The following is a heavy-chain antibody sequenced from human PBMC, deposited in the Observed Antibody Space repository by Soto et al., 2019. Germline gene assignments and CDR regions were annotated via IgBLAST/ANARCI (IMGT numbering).Heavy chain of an antibody. CDR2: ISYDGNVA. D-gene: IGHD1-1*01. J-gene: IGHJ4*02. CDR1: GFTFSSYG. V-gene: IGHV3-30*18. Sequence: QVQLVESGGGVVQPGMSLRLSCAASGFTFSSYGMHWVRQAPGKGLEWVTVISYDGNVAYYADSVKGRFTISRDNSKNTLYLQMNSLRTEDTAMYYCAKEGPITNWYFDSWGQGTLVTVSS. CDR3: AKEGPITNWYFDS.